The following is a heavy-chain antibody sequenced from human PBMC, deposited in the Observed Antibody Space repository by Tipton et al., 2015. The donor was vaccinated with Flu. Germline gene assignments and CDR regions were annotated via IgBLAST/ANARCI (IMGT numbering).Heavy chain of an antibody. J-gene: IGHJ4*02. V-gene: IGHV3-53*01. CDR2: IYTAGRT. CDR3: ARGYSYNYRVDY. CDR1: GFSVTNNY. Sequence: SLRLSCAASGFSVTNNYVTWVRQAPGKGLEWVSVIYTAGRTKSADSLKDRFTISRDISKNMVYLQMNSLRAEDTALYYCARGYSYNYRVDYWGQGTLVTVSP. D-gene: IGHD5-18*01.